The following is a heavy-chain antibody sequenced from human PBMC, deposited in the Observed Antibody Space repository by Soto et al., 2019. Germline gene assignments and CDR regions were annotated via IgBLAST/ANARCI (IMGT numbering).Heavy chain of an antibody. Sequence: DSVQVSCKASGYTFSNYGISWVRQAPGQGLEWMGWISGYNGNTNYAQKFQGRVTMTTDTSTTTAYMELRSLRSDDTAIYYCARERDDRIWSSAKYCQRWGQDNLVTV. D-gene: IGHD2-2*01. CDR3: ARERDDRIWSSAKYCQR. J-gene: IGHJ1*01. V-gene: IGHV1-18*01. CDR1: GYTFSNYG. CDR2: ISGYNGNT.